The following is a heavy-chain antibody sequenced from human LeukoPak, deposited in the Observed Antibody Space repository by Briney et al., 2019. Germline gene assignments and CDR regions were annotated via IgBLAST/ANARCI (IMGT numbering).Heavy chain of an antibody. CDR3: ARAGSIRFDY. V-gene: IGHV3-23*01. CDR2: ISGSGDT. CDR1: GFTFSSYA. J-gene: IGHJ4*02. Sequence: PGGSLRLSCAAYGFTFSSYAMSWVRQAPGKGLEWVSGISGSGDTYYADSVKGRFTISRDNSKNTLYLQMNSLRAEDTAVYYCARAGSIRFDYWGQGTLVTVSS. D-gene: IGHD1-26*01.